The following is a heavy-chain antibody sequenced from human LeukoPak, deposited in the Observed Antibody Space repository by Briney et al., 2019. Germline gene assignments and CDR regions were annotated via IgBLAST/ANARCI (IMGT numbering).Heavy chain of an antibody. V-gene: IGHV3-33*08. J-gene: IGHJ4*02. CDR3: ARDSMYYYDSSGYYYLPPGGPNVDY. CDR2: IWYDGSNK. D-gene: IGHD3-22*01. CDR1: GFSVSSNY. Sequence: GGSLRLSCAASGFSVSSNYMSWVRQAPGKGLEWVAVIWYDGSNKYCADSVKGRFTISRDNSKNTLYLQMNSLRAEDTAVYYCARDSMYYYDSSGYYYLPPGGPNVDYWGQGTLVTVSS.